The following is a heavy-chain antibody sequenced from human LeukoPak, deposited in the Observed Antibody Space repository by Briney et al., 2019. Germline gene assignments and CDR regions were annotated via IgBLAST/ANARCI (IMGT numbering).Heavy chain of an antibody. D-gene: IGHD2-2*01. V-gene: IGHV4-30-4*01. CDR3: ARDLSSWFDP. Sequence: SQTLSLTCTVSGGSLSRGVYYWRCIRQPPGKRLEWLVYISYRGSHYYNPSLKGQVTISVDTSKNQFSLKLSSVTAADTAVYYCARDLSSWFDPWGQGTLVTVSS. CDR2: ISYRGSH. CDR1: GGSLSRGVYY. J-gene: IGHJ5*02.